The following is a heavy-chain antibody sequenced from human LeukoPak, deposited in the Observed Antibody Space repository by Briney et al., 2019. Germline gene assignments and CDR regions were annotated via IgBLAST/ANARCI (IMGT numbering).Heavy chain of an antibody. CDR1: GFTFSSYS. CDR3: ARDLKRRVYYDSSGSDDAFDI. J-gene: IGHJ3*02. D-gene: IGHD3-22*01. V-gene: IGHV3-21*01. CDR2: ISSSSSYI. Sequence: PGGSLRLSCAASGFTFSSYSMNWVRQAPGKGLEWVSSISSSSSYIYYADSVKGRFTISRDNAKNSLYLQMNSLRAEDTAVYYCARDLKRRVYYDSSGSDDAFDIWGQGTMVTVSP.